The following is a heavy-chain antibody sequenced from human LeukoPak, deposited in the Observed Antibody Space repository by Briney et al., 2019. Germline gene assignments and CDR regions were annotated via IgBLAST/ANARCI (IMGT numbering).Heavy chain of an antibody. CDR1: GFTFSSYA. CDR3: ARDQLRIVRTSNYFDY. D-gene: IGHD1-1*01. V-gene: IGHV3-30-3*01. J-gene: IGHJ4*02. CDR2: ISYDGSNK. Sequence: GGSLRLSCAASGFTFSSYAMHWVRQAPGKGLEWVAVISYDGSNKYYADSVKGRFTISRDNSKNTLYLQMNSLRAEDTAVYYCARDQLRIVRTSNYFDYWGQGTLVTVSS.